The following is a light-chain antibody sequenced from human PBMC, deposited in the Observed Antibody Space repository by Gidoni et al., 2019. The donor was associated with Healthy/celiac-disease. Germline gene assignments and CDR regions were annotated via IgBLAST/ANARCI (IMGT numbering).Light chain of an antibody. CDR3: QSYDSSLSGYVL. CDR2: GNS. V-gene: IGLV1-40*01. J-gene: IGLJ2*01. CDR1: SSNTGAGHD. Sequence: QSVLTPPPSVSGAPGQRVTISCPGSSSNTGAGHDVHWYQQLPGTAPKLLIYGNSNRPSGVPDRFSGSKSDTSASLAITGLQADDEADYYCQSYDSSLSGYVLFGGGTKLTVL.